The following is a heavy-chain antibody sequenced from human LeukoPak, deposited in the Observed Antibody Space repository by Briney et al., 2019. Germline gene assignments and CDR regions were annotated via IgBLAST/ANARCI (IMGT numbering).Heavy chain of an antibody. CDR3: ARVGTRGPAGVGDYGMDV. D-gene: IGHD7-27*01. Sequence: ASVKVSCKASGYTLTSYYMHWVRQAPGQGLEWMGIINPSGGSTSYAQKFQGRVTMTRDTSTSTAYMELSSLRSEDTAVYYCARVGTRGPAGVGDYGMDVWGKGTTVTVSS. V-gene: IGHV1-46*01. CDR1: GYTLTSYY. CDR2: INPSGGST. J-gene: IGHJ6*04.